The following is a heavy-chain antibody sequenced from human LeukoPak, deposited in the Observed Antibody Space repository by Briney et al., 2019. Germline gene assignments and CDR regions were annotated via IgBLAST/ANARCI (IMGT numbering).Heavy chain of an antibody. CDR2: IYYSGST. CDR3: ASLDYVGNY. D-gene: IGHD3-16*01. CDR1: GDSISSGDYY. V-gene: IGHV4-39*07. J-gene: IGHJ4*02. Sequence: SETLSLTCTVSGDSISSGDYYWGWIRQPPGKGLEWIGSIYYSGSTYYNPSLKSRVTISVDTSKNQFSLKLSSVTAADTAVYYCASLDYVGNYWGQGTLVTVSS.